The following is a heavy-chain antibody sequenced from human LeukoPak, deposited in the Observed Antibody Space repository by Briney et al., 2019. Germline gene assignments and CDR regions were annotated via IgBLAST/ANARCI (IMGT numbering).Heavy chain of an antibody. J-gene: IGHJ4*02. CDR3: ATTNWLDY. V-gene: IGHV5-10-1*01. Sequence: LGESLKISCKGSGYSFTSYWITWVRQMPGKGLEWMGMIDPSDSYTTYGPSFQGHVTISADKSISTAYIQWSSLKASDSAMYYCATTNWLDYWGQGTPVTVSS. CDR2: IDPSDSYT. D-gene: IGHD1-1*01. CDR1: GYSFTSYW.